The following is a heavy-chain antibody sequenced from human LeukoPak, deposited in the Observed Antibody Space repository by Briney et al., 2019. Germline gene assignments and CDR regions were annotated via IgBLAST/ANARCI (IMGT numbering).Heavy chain of an antibody. CDR1: GYSISSGYY. J-gene: IGHJ3*02. V-gene: IGHV4-61*01. CDR3: ARGNFRGVPPDAFDI. D-gene: IGHD3-10*01. CDR2: IYYSGST. Sequence: SETLSLTCTVSGYSISSGYYWSWIRQPPGKGLEWIRYIYYSGSTNYNPSLKSRVTISVDTSKNQFSLKLSSVTAADTAVYYCARGNFRGVPPDAFDIWGQGTMVTVSS.